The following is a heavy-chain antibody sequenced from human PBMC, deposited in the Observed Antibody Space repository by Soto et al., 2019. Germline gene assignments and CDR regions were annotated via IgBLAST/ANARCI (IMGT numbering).Heavy chain of an antibody. V-gene: IGHV1-18*01. D-gene: IGHD1-1*01. CDR3: ARDISPGLTLQGAVY. J-gene: IGHJ4*02. CDR1: GYTFTSYG. CDR2: ISAYNGNT. Sequence: QVQLVQSGAEVKKPGASVKVSCKASGYTFTSYGISWVRQAPGQGLEWMGWISAYNGNTNYAQKLQGRVTMTTDPSTSTAYMEMRSLRSDDTAVYYCARDISPGLTLQGAVYWGQGTLVTVSS.